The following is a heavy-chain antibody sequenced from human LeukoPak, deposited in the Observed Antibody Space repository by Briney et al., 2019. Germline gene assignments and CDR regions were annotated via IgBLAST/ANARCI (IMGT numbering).Heavy chain of an antibody. Sequence: ASVKVSCKASGYTFTGYYMHWVRQAPGQGLEWMGWINPNSGGTNYAQKFQGRVTMTRDTSISTAYMELSRLRSDDTAVYYCARDRSLYYDFWSGPDYWGQGTLVTVSS. CDR2: INPNSGGT. CDR3: ARDRSLYYDFWSGPDY. D-gene: IGHD3-3*01. CDR1: GYTFTGYY. J-gene: IGHJ4*02. V-gene: IGHV1-2*02.